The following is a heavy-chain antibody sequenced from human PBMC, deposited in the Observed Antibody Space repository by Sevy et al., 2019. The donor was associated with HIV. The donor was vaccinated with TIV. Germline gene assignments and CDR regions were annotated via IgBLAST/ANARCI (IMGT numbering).Heavy chain of an antibody. D-gene: IGHD3-22*01. CDR2: ISGSGSRT. V-gene: IGHV3-23*01. CDR3: WKGGGGHYDPDEIGYYFYYYNMDV. Sequence: GGSLRLSCAVSGFSFDSYGMTWVRQAPGKGLEWVSGISGSGSRTYYADSVKGRFIISRDNSKNTLDLQMNSLRREDKAIDYCWKGGGGHYDPDEIGYYFYYYNMDVWGKGTTVTVSS. J-gene: IGHJ6*03. CDR1: GFSFDSYG.